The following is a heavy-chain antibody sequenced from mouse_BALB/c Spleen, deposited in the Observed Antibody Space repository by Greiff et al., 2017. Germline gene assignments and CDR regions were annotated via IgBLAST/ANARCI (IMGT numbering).Heavy chain of an antibody. CDR2: INPSTGYT. V-gene: IGHV1-7*01. CDR1: GYTFTSYW. J-gene: IGHJ3*01. D-gene: IGHD3-1*01. Sequence: QVQLQQSGAELAKPGASVKMSCKASGYTFTSYWMHWVKQRPEQGLEWIGYINPSTGYTEYNQKFKDKATLTADKSSSTAYMQLSSLTSEDSAVYYCARSSLGTYWGQGTLVTVSA. CDR3: ARSSLGTY.